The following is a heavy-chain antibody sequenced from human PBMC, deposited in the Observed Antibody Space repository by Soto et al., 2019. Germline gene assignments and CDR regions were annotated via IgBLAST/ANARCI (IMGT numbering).Heavy chain of an antibody. CDR1: GFTFSDYY. CDR3: ARDWVWGGGFLEWSPRDYYGMDV. V-gene: IGHV3-11*01. CDR2: ISSSGSTI. Sequence: GSLRLSCAASGFTFSDYYMSWIRQAPGKGLEWVSYISSSGSTIYYADSVKGRFTISRDNAKNSLYLQMNSLRAEDTAVYYCARDWVWGGGFLEWSPRDYYGMDVWGQGTTVTVSS. J-gene: IGHJ6*02. D-gene: IGHD3-3*01.